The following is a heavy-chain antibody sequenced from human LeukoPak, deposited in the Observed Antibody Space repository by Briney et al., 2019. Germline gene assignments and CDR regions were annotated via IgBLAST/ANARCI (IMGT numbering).Heavy chain of an antibody. V-gene: IGHV1-18*01. CDR2: ISAYNGNA. Sequence: ASVKVSCKASGYTFTSYGISWVRQAPGQGLEWMGWISAYNGNANNAQKFQGRVTMTTDTSTRTSYMELRSLRSDDTAVYYCARGLQENLAWLQAFSAFDIWGQGTMVTISS. CDR3: ARGLQENLAWLQAFSAFDI. CDR1: GYTFTSYG. J-gene: IGHJ3*02. D-gene: IGHD5-24*01.